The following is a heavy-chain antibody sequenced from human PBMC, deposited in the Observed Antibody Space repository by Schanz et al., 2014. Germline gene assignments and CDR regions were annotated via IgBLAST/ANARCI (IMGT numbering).Heavy chain of an antibody. J-gene: IGHJ6*02. D-gene: IGHD3-10*01. V-gene: IGHV3-23*01. CDR3: ARDRAAGYYDSGMSYYYYGMDV. CDR2: INWSDGST. Sequence: EVQLLESGGGLVQPGGSLRLSCAASGFTFSIYGMSWVRQAPGKGLEWVSAINWSDGSTGYADSVKGRFTISRDTSKNTLYLLLNSLRAEDTAVYCCARDRAAGYYDSGMSYYYYGMDVWGQGTTVTVSS. CDR1: GFTFSIYG.